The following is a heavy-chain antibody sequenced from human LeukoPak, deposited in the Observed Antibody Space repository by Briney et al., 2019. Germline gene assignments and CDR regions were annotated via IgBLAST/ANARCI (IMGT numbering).Heavy chain of an antibody. Sequence: PSETLSLTCAVSGYSISSGYYWGWIQQPPGKGLEWIGSIYHSGSTYYNPSLKSRVTISVDTSKNQFSLKLSSVTAADTAVYYCARRPKGYCNGGSCYPFDYWGQGTLVTVSS. V-gene: IGHV4-38-2*01. J-gene: IGHJ4*02. CDR3: ARRPKGYCNGGSCYPFDY. D-gene: IGHD2-15*01. CDR1: GYSISSGYY. CDR2: IYHSGST.